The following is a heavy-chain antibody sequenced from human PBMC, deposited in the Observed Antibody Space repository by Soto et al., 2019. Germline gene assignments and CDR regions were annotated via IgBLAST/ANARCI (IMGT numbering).Heavy chain of an antibody. CDR1: GYTFTSYD. CDR2: MNPNSGNT. CDR3: ARGKSLPFGDYVDF. Sequence: GASVKVSCKASGYTFTSYDINCVRQATGQGLEWMGWMNPNSGNTGYAQKFQGRVTMTRNTSISTAYMELSSLRSEDTAVYYCARGKSLPFGDYVDFWGQGTLVTVSS. D-gene: IGHD3-10*01. V-gene: IGHV1-8*01. J-gene: IGHJ4*02.